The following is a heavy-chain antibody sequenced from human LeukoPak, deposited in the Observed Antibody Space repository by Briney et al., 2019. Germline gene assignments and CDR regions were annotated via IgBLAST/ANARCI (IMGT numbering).Heavy chain of an antibody. CDR1: GCTFTGYY. J-gene: IGHJ5*02. Sequence: GASVKVSCKASGCTFTGYYMHWVRQAPGQGLEWMGWINPNSGGTNYAQKFQGRVTMTRDTSISTAYMELSRLRSDDTAVYYCARGPIVVVPAAISRESWFDPWGQGTLVTVSS. CDR2: INPNSGGT. V-gene: IGHV1-2*02. CDR3: ARGPIVVVPAAISRESWFDP. D-gene: IGHD2-2*01.